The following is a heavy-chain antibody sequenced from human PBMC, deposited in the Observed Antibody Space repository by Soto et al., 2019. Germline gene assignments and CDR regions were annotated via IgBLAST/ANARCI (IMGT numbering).Heavy chain of an antibody. D-gene: IGHD3-3*01. CDR1: GFTFSGSQ. CDR2: ISASGSVV. J-gene: IGHJ4*02. Sequence: VQLVESGGGVVQPGRSLRLSCAASGFTFSGSQFNWVRQAPGKGLEWVSYISASGSVVYYADSVKGRFTISRDNARNSLYLQLNSLRVEDTAVYFCARVPNAILYWGQGTPVTVSS. V-gene: IGHV3-48*03. CDR3: ARVPNAILY.